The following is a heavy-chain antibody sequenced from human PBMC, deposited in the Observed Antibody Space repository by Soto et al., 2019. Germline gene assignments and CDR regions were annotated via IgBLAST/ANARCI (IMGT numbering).Heavy chain of an antibody. CDR3: AKDTYSSSPYYMDV. CDR2: ISWNSGNI. CDR1: GFTFDDYA. Sequence: EVQLVESGGGLVQPGRSLRLSCAASGFTFDDYAMHWVRQVPGKGLEWVSGISWNSGNIGYADSVKGRFTISRDSAKNSLYLQMNSLRVEDTALYYCAKDTYSSSPYYMDVWGKGTTVTVSS. V-gene: IGHV3-9*01. D-gene: IGHD6-6*01. J-gene: IGHJ6*03.